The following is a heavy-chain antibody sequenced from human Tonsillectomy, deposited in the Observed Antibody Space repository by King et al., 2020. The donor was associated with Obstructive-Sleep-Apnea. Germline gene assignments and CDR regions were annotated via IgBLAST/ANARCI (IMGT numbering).Heavy chain of an antibody. CDR3: ARGPGSYYQPDAFDI. Sequence: VQLVESGGGLVQPGGSLRLSCAASGFTFSDHYMDWVRQAPGKGLEWVGRTRNKANSYTTEYAASVKGRFTISRDDSKNSLYLQMNSLKTEDTAVYYCARGPGSYYQPDAFDIWGHGTMVTVSS. CDR1: GFTFSDHY. CDR2: TRNKANSYTT. D-gene: IGHD1-26*01. V-gene: IGHV3-72*01. J-gene: IGHJ3*02.